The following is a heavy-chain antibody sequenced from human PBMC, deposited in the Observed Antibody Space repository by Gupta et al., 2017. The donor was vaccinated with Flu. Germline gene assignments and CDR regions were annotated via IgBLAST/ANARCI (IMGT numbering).Heavy chain of an antibody. V-gene: IGHV4-31*03. CDR1: GGSISSGGYY. D-gene: IGHD4-17*01. Sequence: QVQLQESGPGLVKPSQTLSLTGTVSGGSISSGGYYWSWIRQHPGKGLEWIGYIYYSGSTYYNPSLKSRVTISVDTSKNQFSLKLSSVTAADTAVYYCARRNPYGDYPNRAFDIWGQGTMVTVSS. CDR2: IYYSGST. CDR3: ARRNPYGDYPNRAFDI. J-gene: IGHJ3*02.